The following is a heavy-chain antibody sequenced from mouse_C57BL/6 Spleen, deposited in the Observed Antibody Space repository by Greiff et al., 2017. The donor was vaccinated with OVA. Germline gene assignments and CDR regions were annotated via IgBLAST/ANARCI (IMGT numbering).Heavy chain of an antibody. CDR2: IYPGSGST. J-gene: IGHJ2*01. D-gene: IGHD3-2*02. Sequence: QVQLQQSGAELVKPGASVKMSCKASGYTFTSYWITWVKQRPGQGLEWIGDIYPGSGSTNYNEKFKSKATLTVDTSSSTAYMQLSRLTSEDSAVYYCARWHVSKDRSGYDDYWGQGTTLTVSS. CDR3: ARWHVSKDRSGYDDY. CDR1: GYTFTSYW. V-gene: IGHV1-55*01.